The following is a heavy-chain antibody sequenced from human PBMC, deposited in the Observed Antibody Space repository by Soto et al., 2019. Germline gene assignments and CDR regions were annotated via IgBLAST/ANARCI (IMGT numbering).Heavy chain of an antibody. Sequence: SETLSLTCTVSGGAISSYYWSWIRQPAGKGLEWIGRIYTSGSTNYNPSLKSRVTMSVDTSKNQFSLKLTSVTAADTAVYYCARVHVMVVPGSTFDYWGHGTLVTVSP. CDR2: IYTSGST. CDR3: ARVHVMVVPGSTFDY. D-gene: IGHD6-19*01. V-gene: IGHV4-4*07. CDR1: GGAISSYY. J-gene: IGHJ4*01.